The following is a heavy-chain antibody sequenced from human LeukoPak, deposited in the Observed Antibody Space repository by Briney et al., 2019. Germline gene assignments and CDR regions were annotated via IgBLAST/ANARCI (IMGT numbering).Heavy chain of an antibody. CDR1: XFTFSXYG. CDR3: ARSTNRSNDY. V-gene: IGHV3-33*01. D-gene: IGHD1-14*01. Sequence: RXXCAXSXFTFSXYGMHWVRQAPGKGLEWVAVIWYDGSNKYYADSVKGRFTISRDNSKNTLYLQMNSLRAEDTAVYYCARSTNRSNDYWGQGTLVTVSS. CDR2: IWYDGSNK. J-gene: IGHJ4*02.